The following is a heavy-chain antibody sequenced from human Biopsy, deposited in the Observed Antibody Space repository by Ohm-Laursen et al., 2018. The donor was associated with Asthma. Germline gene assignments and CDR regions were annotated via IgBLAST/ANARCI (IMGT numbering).Heavy chain of an antibody. D-gene: IGHD4-23*01. CDR2: ISYDGGNK. V-gene: IGHV3-30*03. Sequence: SLRLSCSASGFTFSTYDIHWVRQAPGKGLEWVAVISYDGGNKFYGDSVKGRFTLSRDNSRNTLYLQMNSLRVEDTAIYYCARTHERWTSNQDDALDIWGQGTMVIVSS. J-gene: IGHJ3*02. CDR1: GFTFSTYD. CDR3: ARTHERWTSNQDDALDI.